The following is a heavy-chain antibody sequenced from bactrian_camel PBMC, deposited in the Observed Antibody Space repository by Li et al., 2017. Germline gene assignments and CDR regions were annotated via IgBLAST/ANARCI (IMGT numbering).Heavy chain of an antibody. J-gene: IGHJ4*01. CDR2: VHSGGADT. Sequence: VQLVESGGGLVQPGGSLRLSCAASGFTFRNYGMTWVRQAPGKGLEWVSAVHSGGADTYYADSVKGRFTISRDNAKNTVYLQLNSLKTEDMGMYYCAKGLHDLLGQGTQVTVS. D-gene: IGHD2*01. CDR1: GFTFRNYG. V-gene: IGHV3S40*01.